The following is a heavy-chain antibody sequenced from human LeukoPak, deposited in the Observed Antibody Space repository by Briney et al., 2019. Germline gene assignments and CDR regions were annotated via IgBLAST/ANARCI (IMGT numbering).Heavy chain of an antibody. D-gene: IGHD6-19*01. CDR2: IIPILGIA. CDR1: GGTFSSYA. J-gene: IGHJ4*02. V-gene: IGHV1-69*04. CDR3: AREQSGWYYFDY. Sequence: GASVKVSCKASGGTFSSYAISWVRQAPGQGLEWMGRIIPILGIANYAQKFQGRVTMTRDTSISTAYMELSRLRSDDTAVYYCAREQSGWYYFDYWGREPWSPSPQ.